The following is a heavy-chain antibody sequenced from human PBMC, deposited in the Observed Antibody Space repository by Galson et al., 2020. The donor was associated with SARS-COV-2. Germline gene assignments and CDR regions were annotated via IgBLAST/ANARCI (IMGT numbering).Heavy chain of an antibody. J-gene: IGHJ4*02. CDR1: ALKKKKYA. V-gene: IGHV3-23*01. CDR3: ARDVIPHSSWELTQPHSLDH. Sequence: SGAAAALKKKKYAMSWLRQAPGKVLEWVSDISNSGITTYYADPVKGRFTISRDNSKNMLYLQMNSLQTEDTAVYYCARDVIPHSSWELTQPHSLDHWGQGTRVSGSS. CDR2: ISNSGITT. D-gene: IGHD1-7*01.